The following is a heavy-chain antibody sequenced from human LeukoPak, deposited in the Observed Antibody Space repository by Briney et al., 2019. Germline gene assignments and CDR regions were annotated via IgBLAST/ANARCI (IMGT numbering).Heavy chain of an antibody. Sequence: SETLSLTCTVSGASVTNGVYYWTWIRQPPGKGLEWIGYVYYSGATNYNPSLKSRVAISIDTSKNQFSLELNSVTAADTAVYYCARVLNWFDPWGQGTLVTVSS. D-gene: IGHD1-14*01. CDR2: VYYSGAT. CDR1: GASVTNGVYY. V-gene: IGHV4-61*08. J-gene: IGHJ5*02. CDR3: ARVLNWFDP.